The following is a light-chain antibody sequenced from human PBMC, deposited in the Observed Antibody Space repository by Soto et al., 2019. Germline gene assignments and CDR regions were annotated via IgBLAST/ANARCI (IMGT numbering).Light chain of an antibody. CDR1: QSVRDN. CDR3: EVSTFWPHP. CDR2: RAS. V-gene: IGKV3-15*01. J-gene: IGKJ2*01. Sequence: EKKTLSCRASQSVRDNLAWYQQKPGQAPRLLIYRASIRATGVPARFSGSGSGTEFTLTICGLQSEDVTLYFCEVSTFWPHPFGQGTKVDIK.